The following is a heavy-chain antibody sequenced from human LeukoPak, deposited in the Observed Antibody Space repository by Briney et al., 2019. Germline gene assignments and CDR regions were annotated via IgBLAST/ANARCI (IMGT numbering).Heavy chain of an antibody. CDR3: AKESGKFDY. CDR1: GGSISTYY. Sequence: ETLSLTCTVSGGSISTYYWSWVRQPPGKGLEWVSLISADGGSTFSADSVKGRFSISRDNSKNSLYLQMNSLRSEDTAMYYCAKESGKFDYWGQGTLVAVSS. V-gene: IGHV3-43*02. J-gene: IGHJ4*02. CDR2: ISADGGST.